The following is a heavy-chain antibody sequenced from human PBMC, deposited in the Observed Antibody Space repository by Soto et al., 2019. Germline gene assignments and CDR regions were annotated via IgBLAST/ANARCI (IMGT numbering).Heavy chain of an antibody. D-gene: IGHD3-3*01. CDR3: ARGKDRQGRFLEWYDAFDI. CDR2: IIPIFGTA. Sequence: QVQLVQSGAEVKKPGSSVKVSCKASGGTFSSYAISWVRQAPGQGLEWMGGIIPIFGTANYAQKFQGRVTITADKSPSTAYRELSSLRSEDTAVYYCARGKDRQGRFLEWYDAFDIWGQGTMVTVSS. CDR1: GGTFSSYA. J-gene: IGHJ3*02. V-gene: IGHV1-69*06.